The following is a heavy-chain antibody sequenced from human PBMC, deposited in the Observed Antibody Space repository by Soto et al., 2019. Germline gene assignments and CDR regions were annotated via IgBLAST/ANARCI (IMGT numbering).Heavy chain of an antibody. D-gene: IGHD6-13*01. V-gene: IGHV4-4*02. J-gene: IGHJ4*02. CDR3: ARYNAASGTYDFDF. Sequence: QVELQESGPVLVKLSGTLSLTCAVSGASVSSTYWWSWVRQPPGKGPEWIGEINHRGSANYNPSLKSRVNISVDISKTQFSLRLTSVTAADTAVYDCARYNAASGTYDFDFWGQGALVTVSS. CDR2: INHRGSA. CDR1: GASVSSTYW.